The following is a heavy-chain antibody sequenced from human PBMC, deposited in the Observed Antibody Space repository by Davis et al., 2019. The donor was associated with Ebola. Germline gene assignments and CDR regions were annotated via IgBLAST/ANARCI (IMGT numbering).Heavy chain of an antibody. CDR1: GFTLSHYG. V-gene: IGHV3-30*12. CDR2: ISYDGNNR. J-gene: IGHJ4*02. Sequence: GESLKISCEASGFTLSHYGMHWVRQAPGKALEWVAGISYDGNNRNYADNVKGRFTISRDNSKNTLYLQMNSLRAEDTAVYYCAKGSTIFGVGPGYYFDYWGQGTLVTVSS. D-gene: IGHD3-3*01. CDR3: AKGSTIFGVGPGYYFDY.